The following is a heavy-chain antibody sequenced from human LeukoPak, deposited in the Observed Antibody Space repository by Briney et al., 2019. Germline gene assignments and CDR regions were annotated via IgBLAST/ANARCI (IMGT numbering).Heavy chain of an antibody. V-gene: IGHV3-74*01. CDR1: GFTFSRFW. CDR3: VTRGVMWDIDY. D-gene: IGHD1-26*01. Sequence: GGSLRLSCAASGFTFSRFWMFWVRQAPGKGPVWVSRINSDGTTTNYADSVKGRFTISRDNTKSTLYLEMNSLRAEDTAVYYGVTRGVMWDIDYWGQGTLVTVSS. CDR2: INSDGTTT. J-gene: IGHJ4*02.